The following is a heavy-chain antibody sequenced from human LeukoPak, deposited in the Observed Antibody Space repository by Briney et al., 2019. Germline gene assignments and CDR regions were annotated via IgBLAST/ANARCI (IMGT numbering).Heavy chain of an antibody. CDR2: IYPSGST. Sequence: SETLSLTCTVPGGSISSYYWSWIRQPAGKGLEWIGRIYPSGSTNYNPSLKSPVSMSVDTSKNQFSLKLSSVTAADTAVYYCARGCFVSSGTGFDYWGQGTLVTVSS. J-gene: IGHJ4*02. CDR1: GGSISSYY. D-gene: IGHD2-8*02. V-gene: IGHV4-4*07. CDR3: ARGCFVSSGTGFDY.